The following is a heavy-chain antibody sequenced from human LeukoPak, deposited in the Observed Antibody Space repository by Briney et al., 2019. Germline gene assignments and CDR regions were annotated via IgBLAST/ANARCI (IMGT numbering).Heavy chain of an antibody. CDR3: ARDQRPDPNYYDSSGYSAFDI. V-gene: IGHV3-48*04. CDR2: ISSSTSTI. Sequence: GGSLRLSCAASGFTFSSYSMNWVRQAPGKGLEWVSYISSSTSTIYYADSVKGRFTISRDNAKNSLYLQMNSLRAEDTAVYYCARDQRPDPNYYDSSGYSAFDIWGQGTMVTVSS. CDR1: GFTFSSYS. J-gene: IGHJ3*02. D-gene: IGHD3-22*01.